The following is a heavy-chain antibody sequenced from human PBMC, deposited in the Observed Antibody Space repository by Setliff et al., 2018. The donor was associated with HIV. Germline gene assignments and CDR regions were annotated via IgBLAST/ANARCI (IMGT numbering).Heavy chain of an antibody. J-gene: IGHJ3*02. V-gene: IGHV4-38-2*02. D-gene: IGHD2-21*02. CDR2: FYYSGST. CDR3: ARGQGCGGGCHYAFEM. CDR1: GYSISSDYY. Sequence: PSETLSLTCTVSGYSISSDYYWGWIRQPPGKGLEWIGSFYYSGSTSYNPTLKSRVTISGDTSKNQVSLKLNSVTAADTAVYYCARGQGCGGGCHYAFEMWGQGTMVTVS.